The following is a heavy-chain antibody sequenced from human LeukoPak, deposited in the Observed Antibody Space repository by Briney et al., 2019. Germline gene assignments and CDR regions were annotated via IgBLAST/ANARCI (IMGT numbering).Heavy chain of an antibody. CDR1: GGAIRSHY. V-gene: IGHV4-4*07. Sequence: SETLSLTCTVSGGAIRSHYWNWIRQPAGKGLEWIGRIYSSGYTNDNPFLKSRITMSVDMSKNQFSLRLNSVTAADTAVYYCARGEHSADSWGQGMLVTVSS. CDR2: IYSSGYT. CDR3: ARGEHSADS. J-gene: IGHJ4*02. D-gene: IGHD1/OR15-1a*01.